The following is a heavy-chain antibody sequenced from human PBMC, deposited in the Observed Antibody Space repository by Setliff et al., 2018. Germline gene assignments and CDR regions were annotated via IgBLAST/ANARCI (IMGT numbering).Heavy chain of an antibody. CDR2: IFWSGTT. D-gene: IGHD6-6*01. Sequence: LSLTCTVSGGSITSSSYYWGWVRQPPGKGLEWIGTIFWSGTTYYNPSLNSRGTISVDTSRDQFSLRLSSVTAADTAVYYCARVSQLVVLSLYYYYGMDVWGQGTTVTVS. CDR1: GGSITSSSYY. CDR3: ARVSQLVVLSLYYYYGMDV. V-gene: IGHV4-39*01. J-gene: IGHJ6*02.